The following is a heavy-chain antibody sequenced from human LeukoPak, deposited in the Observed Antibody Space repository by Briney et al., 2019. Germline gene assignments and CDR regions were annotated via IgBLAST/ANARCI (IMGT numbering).Heavy chain of an antibody. J-gene: IGHJ4*02. V-gene: IGHV3-15*01. CDR1: GFTFSNAW. CDR2: IKSKTDGGTT. CDR3: TTSDYDILTGYEY. Sequence: GGSLRLSCAASGFTFSNAWMSWVRQAPGKGRECVGRIKSKTDGGTTDYAAPVKGRFTISRDDSKNTLYLQMNSLKTEDTAVYYCTTSDYDILTGYEYWGQGTLVTVSS. D-gene: IGHD3-9*01.